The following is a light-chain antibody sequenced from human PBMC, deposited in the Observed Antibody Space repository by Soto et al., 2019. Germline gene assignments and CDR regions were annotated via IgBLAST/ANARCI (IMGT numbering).Light chain of an antibody. CDR1: SSDVGGYNY. Sequence: QSALTQPASVSGSPGQWITISCTGTSSDVGGYNYVSWYQQHPGKAPKLMIYDVSNRPSGVSNRFSGSKSVNTASLTISGLQAEDEADYYCSSYTSSSTYVFGTGPKLTVL. J-gene: IGLJ1*01. CDR3: SSYTSSSTYV. V-gene: IGLV2-14*01. CDR2: DVS.